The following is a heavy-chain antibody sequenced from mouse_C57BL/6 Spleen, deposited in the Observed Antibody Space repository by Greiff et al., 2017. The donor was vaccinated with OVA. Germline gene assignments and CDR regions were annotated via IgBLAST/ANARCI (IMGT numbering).Heavy chain of an antibody. V-gene: IGHV3-6*01. CDR2: ISYDGSN. CDR1: GYSITSGYY. J-gene: IGHJ2*01. CDR3: ARGLILGYTDY. Sequence: EVKLMESGPGLVKPSQSLSLTCSVTGYSITSGYYWNWIRQFPGNKLEWMGYISYDGSNNYNPSLKNRISITRDTSKNQFFLKLNSVTTEDTATYYCARGLILGYTDYWGQGTTLTVSS. D-gene: IGHD3-3*01.